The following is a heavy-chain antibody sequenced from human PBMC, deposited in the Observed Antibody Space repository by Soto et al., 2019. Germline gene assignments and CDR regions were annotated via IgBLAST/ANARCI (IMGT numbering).Heavy chain of an antibody. CDR1: GFTFSSYG. D-gene: IGHD1-7*01. J-gene: IGHJ4*02. CDR2: IWYDGSNK. CDR3: ARDQTGLTGTTSGQPDY. Sequence: QVQLVESGGGVVQPGRSLRLSCAASGFTFSSYGMHWVRQAPGKGLEWVAVIWYDGSNKYYADSVKGRFTISRDNSKNTLYLQMNSLRAEDTAVYYCARDQTGLTGTTSGQPDYWGQGTLVTVSS. V-gene: IGHV3-33*01.